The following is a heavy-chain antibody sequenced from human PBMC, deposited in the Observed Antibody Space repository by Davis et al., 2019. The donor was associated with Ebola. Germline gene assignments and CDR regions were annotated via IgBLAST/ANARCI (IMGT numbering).Heavy chain of an antibody. V-gene: IGHV3-7*03. CDR2: IKQDGSEK. CDR3: ARPTWGPYYYYGMDV. J-gene: IGHJ6*04. D-gene: IGHD3-16*01. CDR1: GFTFSSYW. Sequence: GESLKISCAASGFTFSSYWMSWVRQAPGKGLEWVANIKQDGSEKYYVDSVKGRFTISRDNAKNSLYLQMNSLRAEDTAVYYCARPTWGPYYYYGMDVWGKGTTVTVSS.